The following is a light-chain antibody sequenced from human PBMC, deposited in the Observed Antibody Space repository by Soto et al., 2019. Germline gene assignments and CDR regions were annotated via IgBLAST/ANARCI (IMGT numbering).Light chain of an antibody. Sequence: NFMLTQPHSVSESPGKTVSISCTRSGGSIASNYVQWYQQRPGSAPTTVIYEDNQGPSGVSDRFSGSIDSSSNSASLTISGLETEDEADYYCQSYDTTNVVFGGGTKLTVL. CDR3: QSYDTTNVV. V-gene: IGLV6-57*04. CDR2: EDN. J-gene: IGLJ3*02. CDR1: GGSIASNY.